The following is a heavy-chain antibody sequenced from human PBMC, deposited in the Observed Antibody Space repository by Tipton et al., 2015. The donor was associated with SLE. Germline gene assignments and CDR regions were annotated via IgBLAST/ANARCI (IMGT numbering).Heavy chain of an antibody. D-gene: IGHD3-16*01. CDR1: GFTFSSYS. V-gene: IGHV3-33*06. J-gene: IGHJ6*03. CDR2: IWYDGSNK. Sequence: SLRLSCAASGFTFSSYSMNWVRQAPGKGLEWVAVIWYDGSNKYYADSVKGRFTISRDNSKNTLYLQMNSLRAEDTAVYYCAKDYDYYYYYMDVWGKGTTVTVSS. CDR3: AKDYDYYYYYMDV.